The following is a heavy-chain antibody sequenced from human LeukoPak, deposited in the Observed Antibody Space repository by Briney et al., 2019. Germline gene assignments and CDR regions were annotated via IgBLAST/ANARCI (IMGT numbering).Heavy chain of an antibody. J-gene: IGHJ5*02. D-gene: IGHD6-25*01. CDR2: IYYSGST. CDR3: ARDCCGYRSWFDP. V-gene: IGHV4-59*12. CDR1: GGSISSYY. Sequence: SETLSLTCAVSGGSISSYYRSWIRQPPGKGLEWIGYIYYSGSTNYNPSLKSRVTISVDTSKNQFSLKLTSVTAADTAVYYCARDCCGYRSWFDPWGQGTLVTVSS.